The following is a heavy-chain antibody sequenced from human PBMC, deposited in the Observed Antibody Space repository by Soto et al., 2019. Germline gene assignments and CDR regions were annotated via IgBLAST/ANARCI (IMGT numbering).Heavy chain of an antibody. V-gene: IGHV1-69*13. CDR1: GGTFSSYA. Sequence: SVKVSCKASGGTFSSYAISWVRQAPGQGLEWMGGIIPIFGTANYAQKFQGRVTITADESTSTAYMELSSLRSEDTAVYYCAATSSSSGDYYYGMDVWGQGTTVTVSS. D-gene: IGHD6-6*01. CDR3: AATSSSSGDYYYGMDV. J-gene: IGHJ6*02. CDR2: IIPIFGTA.